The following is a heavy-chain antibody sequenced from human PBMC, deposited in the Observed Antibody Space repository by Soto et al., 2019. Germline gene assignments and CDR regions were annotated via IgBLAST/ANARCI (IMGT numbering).Heavy chain of an antibody. Sequence: GGPQRHSCAASGFTFDYYWMHWVRQAPGKGLVWVSRVHSDGTTTTYADSVKGRFTISRDNARNTVSLQMSSLRAEDTATYYCARGDRGGFDLWGHGTVVTVSS. J-gene: IGHJ3*01. V-gene: IGHV3-74*01. D-gene: IGHD3-10*01. CDR1: GFTFDYYW. CDR3: ARGDRGGFDL. CDR2: VHSDGTTT.